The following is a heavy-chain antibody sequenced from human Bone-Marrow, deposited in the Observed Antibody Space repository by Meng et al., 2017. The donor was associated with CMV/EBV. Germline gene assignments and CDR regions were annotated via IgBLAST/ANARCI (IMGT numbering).Heavy chain of an antibody. V-gene: IGHV1-69*01. CDR3: SRASDRSGYYLSFPPPLSS. J-gene: IGHJ5*02. CDR2: IIPIFGTA. D-gene: IGHD3-22*01. CDR1: FSSYA. Sequence: FSSYAISWVRQAPGQGLEGMGGIIPIFGTANYAQKFQGRVTITADDSTITSSIPLLRLLSSHTSVYYSSRASDRSGYYLSFPPPLSSCGQGTLVTVSS.